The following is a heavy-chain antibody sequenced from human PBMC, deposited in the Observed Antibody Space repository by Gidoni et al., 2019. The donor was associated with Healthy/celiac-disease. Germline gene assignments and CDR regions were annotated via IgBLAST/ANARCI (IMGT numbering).Heavy chain of an antibody. Sequence: QVQLQESGPGLVKPSQTLSLPCTFSGGSISSGGYYWSWIRQHPGKGLEWIGYIYYSGSTYYNPSLKSRVTISVDTSKNQFSLKLSSVTAADTAVYYCAKTSSPDSQGWFDPWGQGTLVTVSS. CDR2: IYYSGST. CDR3: AKTSSPDSQGWFDP. J-gene: IGHJ5*02. D-gene: IGHD6-6*01. CDR1: GGSISSGGYY. V-gene: IGHV4-31*03.